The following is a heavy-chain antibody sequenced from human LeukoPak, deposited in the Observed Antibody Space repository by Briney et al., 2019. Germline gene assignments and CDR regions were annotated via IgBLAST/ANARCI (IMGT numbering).Heavy chain of an antibody. Sequence: ASVKVSCKASGYTFISCGISWVRQAPGQGLEWMGWISAYNGNTIYAQKLQGRVTMTTDTSTSTAYMELRSLRSDGTAVYYCARGWYYYDSSGYPPRDYYYYYMDVWGKGTTVTVSS. J-gene: IGHJ6*03. D-gene: IGHD3-22*01. CDR3: ARGWYYYDSSGYPPRDYYYYYMDV. V-gene: IGHV1-18*01. CDR2: ISAYNGNT. CDR1: GYTFISCG.